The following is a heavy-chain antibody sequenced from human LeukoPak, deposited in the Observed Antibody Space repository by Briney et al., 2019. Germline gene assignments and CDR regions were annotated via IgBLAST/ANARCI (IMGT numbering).Heavy chain of an antibody. Sequence: ASVKVSCKAFGYTFTRYYIHLGRQAPGQGLGWMGIINPSGGSTSYAQKFQGRVTMTRDMSTSTDYMELSSLRSEDTAVYYCARDNSVEDTAWWFDPWGQGTLVTVSS. J-gene: IGHJ5*02. CDR2: INPSGGST. CDR1: GYTFTRYY. V-gene: IGHV1-46*01. D-gene: IGHD4-23*01. CDR3: ARDNSVEDTAWWFDP.